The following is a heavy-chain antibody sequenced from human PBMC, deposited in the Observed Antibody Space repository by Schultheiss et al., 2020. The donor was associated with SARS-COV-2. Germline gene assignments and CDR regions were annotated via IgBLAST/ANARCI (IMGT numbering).Heavy chain of an antibody. V-gene: IGHV4-34*01. Sequence: SETLSLTCAVFGESFSGFSWTWIRQSPGKGLEWIGQVSHSGGTHFNPSLKRRLTISIDTSKRQFSLRLRSVTAADTAIYFCSRGRTSVIPSPVLGLGPHYFSYYMDVWGKGTTVTVSS. CDR3: SRGRTSVIPSPVLGLGPHYFSYYMDV. J-gene: IGHJ6*03. CDR2: VSHSGGT. D-gene: IGHD4-11*01. CDR1: GESFSGFS.